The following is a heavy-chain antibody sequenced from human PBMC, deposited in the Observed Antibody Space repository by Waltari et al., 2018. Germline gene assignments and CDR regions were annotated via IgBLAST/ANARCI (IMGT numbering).Heavy chain of an antibody. V-gene: IGHV3-7*01. D-gene: IGHD6-13*01. J-gene: IGHJ4*02. CDR3: TRGGDDSSWYWRN. CDR2: INQDGSEK. CDR1: GFTFSNSW. Sequence: EVQLVESGGGLVQPGGSLRLPCAASGFTFSNSWMTWVRQAPGKGLEWVANINQDGSEKYSVESVKGRFTISRDNSKNSLYLQLNSLRADDTAVYYCTRGGDDSSWYWRNWGQGTLVTVSS.